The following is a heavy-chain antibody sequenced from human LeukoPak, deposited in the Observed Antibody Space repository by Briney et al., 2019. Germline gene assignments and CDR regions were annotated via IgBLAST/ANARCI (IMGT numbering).Heavy chain of an antibody. CDR3: ARGLGGYDSSGLG. D-gene: IGHD3-22*01. Sequence: SETLSLTCAVYGGSFSDYHWSWIRQPPGKGLEWIGEINHSGSTAYNPSLKSRVTILVDTSKNQFSLKLSSVTAADTAVYYCARGLGGYDSSGLGWGQGTLVTVSS. V-gene: IGHV4-34*01. CDR1: GGSFSDYH. CDR2: INHSGST. J-gene: IGHJ4*02.